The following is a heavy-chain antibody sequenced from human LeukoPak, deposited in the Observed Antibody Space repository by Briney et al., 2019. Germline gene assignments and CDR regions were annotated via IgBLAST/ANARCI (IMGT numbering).Heavy chain of an antibody. Sequence: GGSLRLSCAASGFTFSTYWMSWVRQAPGKGLEWVANIQPDGSEKYYVDSVKGRFTISRDNAKNSLFLQMNSLRDEDTAVYYCVRDSVKTVRGVSFDYWGQGTLVTVSS. CDR3: VRDSVKTVRGVSFDY. D-gene: IGHD3-10*01. CDR2: IQPDGSEK. V-gene: IGHV3-7*01. J-gene: IGHJ4*02. CDR1: GFTFSTYW.